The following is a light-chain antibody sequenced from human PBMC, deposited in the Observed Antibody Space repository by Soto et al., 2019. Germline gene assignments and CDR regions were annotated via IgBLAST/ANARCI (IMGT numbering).Light chain of an antibody. CDR2: KAS. V-gene: IGKV1-5*03. CDR3: QQYDSYPPT. CDR1: QSISSW. J-gene: IGKJ4*01. Sequence: DIQMTQSPSTLSASVGDRVTITCRASQSISSWLAWYQHKPGKAPNLLIYKASSLESGVPSRFSGSGSGTEFTLTVSSLQPYDLATYYCQQYDSYPPTFGGGTEVDIK.